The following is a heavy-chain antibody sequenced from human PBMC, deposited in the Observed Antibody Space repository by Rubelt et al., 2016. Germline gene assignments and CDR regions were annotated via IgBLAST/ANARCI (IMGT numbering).Heavy chain of an antibody. V-gene: IGHV1-46*01. CDR3: ARSPRYDFEDNWFDP. CDR1: GYTFTSYY. D-gene: IGHD3-3*01. Sequence: QVQLVQSGAEVKKPGASVKVSCKASGYTFTSYYMHWVRQAPGQGLEWMGIINPSGGSTSYAQKFQGRVTMTRDTSTSTVYMELSSLRSEDTAVYDCARSPRYDFEDNWFDPWGQGTLVTVSS. J-gene: IGHJ5*02. CDR2: INPSGGST.